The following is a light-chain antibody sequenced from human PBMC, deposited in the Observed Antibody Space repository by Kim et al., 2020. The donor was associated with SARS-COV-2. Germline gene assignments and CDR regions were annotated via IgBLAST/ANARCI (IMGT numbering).Light chain of an antibody. J-gene: IGLJ2*01. CDR1: SGSIASTY. V-gene: IGLV6-57*01. CDR3: QSYDTDIVV. CDR2: QDD. Sequence: GKTVTIACARSSGSIASTYVPWYQQRPGRPPITVIYQDDQRPSGVPDRFSASIDSSSNSASLTISGLQAEDEAHYYCQSYDTDIVVFGGGTQLTVL.